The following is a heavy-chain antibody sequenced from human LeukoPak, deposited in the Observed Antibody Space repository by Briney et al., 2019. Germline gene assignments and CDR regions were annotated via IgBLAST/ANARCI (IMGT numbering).Heavy chain of an antibody. D-gene: IGHD3-10*01. V-gene: IGHV3-53*01. Sequence: GGSLRLSCAVPGFSVSSSSMNWVRQAPGKGLEWVSIFYSGGSVLFADSVKGRFSVSRDSSKNTMYLQMNNLRAEDTAIYYCGTSASAHYRVFDYWGQGALVTVSS. CDR1: GFSVSSSS. CDR2: FYSGGSV. J-gene: IGHJ4*02. CDR3: GTSASAHYRVFDY.